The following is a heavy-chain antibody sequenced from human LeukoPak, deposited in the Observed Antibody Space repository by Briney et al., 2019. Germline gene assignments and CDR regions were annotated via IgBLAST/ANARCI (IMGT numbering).Heavy chain of an antibody. J-gene: IGHJ4*02. Sequence: ASVKVSCKASGYTFTGYYMHWVRQAPGQGLEWMGWINPNSGGTNYAQKFQGRVTMTRDTSISTAYMELSRLRSDDTAVYYCARVSGRFRYSSSWYYFDYWGQGTLVTVSS. D-gene: IGHD6-13*01. CDR2: INPNSGGT. V-gene: IGHV1-2*02. CDR1: GYTFTGYY. CDR3: ARVSGRFRYSSSWYYFDY.